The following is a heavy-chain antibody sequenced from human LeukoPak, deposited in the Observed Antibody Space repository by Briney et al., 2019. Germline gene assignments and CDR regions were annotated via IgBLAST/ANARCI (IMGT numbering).Heavy chain of an antibody. J-gene: IGHJ4*02. CDR1: GFTISSYE. D-gene: IGHD4-17*01. V-gene: IGHV3-48*03. CDR2: ISSSGSTI. Sequence: GGSLRLSCAASGFTISSYEMNWVRQAPGKWLEWVSYISSSGSTIYYADSVRGRFTISRDNAKNSLYLQMNSLRAEDTAVYYCARYGDYAGGYFDYWGQGTLVTVSS. CDR3: ARYGDYAGGYFDY.